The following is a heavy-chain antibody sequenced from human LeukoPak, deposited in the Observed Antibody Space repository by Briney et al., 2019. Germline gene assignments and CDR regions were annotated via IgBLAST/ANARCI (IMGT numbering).Heavy chain of an antibody. Sequence: PSETLSLTCTVSGGSISSGGYYWSWIRQHPGKGLEWIGYIYYSGSTYYNPSLKSRVTISVDTSKNQFSLKLSSVAAADTAVYYCASARTHGDDDQRSDYWGQGTLVTVSS. V-gene: IGHV4-31*03. D-gene: IGHD4-17*01. CDR1: GGSISSGGYY. CDR3: ASARTHGDDDQRSDY. CDR2: IYYSGST. J-gene: IGHJ4*02.